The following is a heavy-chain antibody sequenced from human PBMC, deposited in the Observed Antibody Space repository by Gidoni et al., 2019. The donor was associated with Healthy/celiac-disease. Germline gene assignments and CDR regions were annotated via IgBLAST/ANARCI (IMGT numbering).Heavy chain of an antibody. J-gene: IGHJ4*02. D-gene: IGHD4-4*01. Sequence: QLQLQESGPGLVKPSETLSLTCTVSGGSISSSSYYWGWIRQPPGKGLEWIGSIYYSGSTYYNPSLKSRVTISVDTSKNQFSLKLSSVTAADTAVYYCARLIYYSNYYFDYWGQGTLVTVSS. V-gene: IGHV4-39*01. CDR3: ARLIYYSNYYFDY. CDR1: GGSISSSSYY. CDR2: IYYSGST.